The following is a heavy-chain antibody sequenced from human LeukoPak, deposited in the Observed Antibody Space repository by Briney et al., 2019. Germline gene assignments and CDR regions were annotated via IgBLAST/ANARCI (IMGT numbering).Heavy chain of an antibody. Sequence: SETLSLTCTVSGGSISSSSYYWGWIRQPPGKGLEWIGSIYYSGSTYYNPSLKSRVTISVDTSKNQFSLKLSSVTAADTAVYYCAGNLVRGVGPSPFDPWGQGTLVTVSS. J-gene: IGHJ5*02. D-gene: IGHD3-10*01. CDR3: AGNLVRGVGPSPFDP. V-gene: IGHV4-39*01. CDR1: GGSISSSSYY. CDR2: IYYSGST.